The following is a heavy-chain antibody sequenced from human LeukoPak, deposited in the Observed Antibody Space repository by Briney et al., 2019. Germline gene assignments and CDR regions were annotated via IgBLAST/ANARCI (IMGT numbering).Heavy chain of an antibody. D-gene: IGHD2/OR15-2a*01. CDR2: INHSGRT. Sequence: PSETLSLTCAVYGGSFSGYYWSWIRQPPGKGLEWIGEINHSGRTTYNPSLKSRVTISVDTSKNHFSLKLSSVTAADTAVYYCARGFLKRAEFFQLWGQGTLVTVSS. CDR3: ARGFLKRAEFFQL. J-gene: IGHJ1*01. CDR1: GGSFSGYY. V-gene: IGHV4-34*01.